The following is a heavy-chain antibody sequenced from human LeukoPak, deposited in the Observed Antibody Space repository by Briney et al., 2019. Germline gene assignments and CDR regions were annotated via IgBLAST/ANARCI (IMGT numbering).Heavy chain of an antibody. CDR3: ARGTLMWFGAKMEYYFDS. Sequence: PSETLSLTCTVSGAYLTNYYWSFIRQPPGKGLEWIGFSSYNGNTNYNPSLKSRVTISLDVSKNQFSLRLNSVTAADTAVYYCARGTLMWFGAKMEYYFDSWGQGTPLAVSS. CDR2: SSYNGNT. V-gene: IGHV4-59*01. J-gene: IGHJ4*02. D-gene: IGHD3-10*01. CDR1: GAYLTNYY.